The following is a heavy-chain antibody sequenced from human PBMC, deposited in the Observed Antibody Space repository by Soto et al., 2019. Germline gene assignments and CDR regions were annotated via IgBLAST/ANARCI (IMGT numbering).Heavy chain of an antibody. J-gene: IGHJ6*02. Sequence: PSETLSLTCAVYGGSFSGYYWRWIRQPPGKGLEWIGEINHSGSTNYNPSLKSRVTISVDTPKNQFSLKLSSVTAADTAVYYCAICGGDCYSDYYYGMDVWGQGTTVTVSS. V-gene: IGHV4-34*01. CDR1: GGSFSGYY. CDR3: AICGGDCYSDYYYGMDV. D-gene: IGHD2-21*02. CDR2: INHSGST.